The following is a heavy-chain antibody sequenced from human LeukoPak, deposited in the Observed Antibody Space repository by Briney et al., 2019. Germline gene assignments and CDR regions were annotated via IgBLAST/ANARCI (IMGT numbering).Heavy chain of an antibody. CDR2: IYHGGTT. CDR1: GGSITSSHW. CDR3: ATYAYGGDYGSYYFDY. Sequence: SETLSLTCTVSGGSITSSHWWSWARQPPGKGLEWIGEIYHGGTTNYNPSLESRVIMSVDKSKNQFSLNLSSVTAADTAVYYCATYAYGGDYGSYYFDYWGQGNPGHRLL. J-gene: IGHJ4*02. V-gene: IGHV4-4*02. D-gene: IGHD4-17*01.